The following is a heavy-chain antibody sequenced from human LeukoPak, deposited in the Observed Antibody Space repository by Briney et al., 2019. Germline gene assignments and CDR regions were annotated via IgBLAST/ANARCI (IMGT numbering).Heavy chain of an antibody. CDR3: ARGTNTMIVVVTPLPYFDY. CDR2: IYYSGTT. Sequence: SETLSLTCTVSGGSISSYYWSWIRQPPGKGLEWIGYIYYSGTTNYNPSLKSRVTISVDTSKNQFSLKLSSVTAADTAVYYCARGTNTMIVVVTPLPYFDYWGQGTLVTVSS. V-gene: IGHV4-59*12. CDR1: GGSISSYY. J-gene: IGHJ4*02. D-gene: IGHD3-22*01.